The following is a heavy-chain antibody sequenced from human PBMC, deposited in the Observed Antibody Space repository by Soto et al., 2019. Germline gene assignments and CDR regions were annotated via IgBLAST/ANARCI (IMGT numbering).Heavy chain of an antibody. CDR1: GFTFSNAW. J-gene: IGHJ6*02. CDR3: TTAPNSGSYWIDYYYYGMDV. D-gene: IGHD3-10*01. V-gene: IGHV3-15*07. Sequence: EVQLVESGGGLVKPGGSLRLSCAASGFTFSNAWMNWVRQAPGKGLEWVGRIKSKTDGGTTDYAAPVKGRFTISRDDSKNTLYLQMNSLKTEYTAVYYCTTAPNSGSYWIDYYYYGMDVWGQGTTVTVSS. CDR2: IKSKTDGGTT.